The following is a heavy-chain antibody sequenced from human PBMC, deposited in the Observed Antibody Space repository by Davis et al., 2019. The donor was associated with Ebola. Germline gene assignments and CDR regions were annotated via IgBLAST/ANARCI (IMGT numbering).Heavy chain of an antibody. Sequence: ASVKVSCKASEYTFTTYYVYWIRQAPGQGLQWMGVNNPSDHTTAYAPTFQGRITVTSDTSTGPVYMELSSLRSEDTALYFCARGKGWNQDAFDIWGRGTMVTVSS. V-gene: IGHV1-46*01. J-gene: IGHJ3*02. CDR2: NNPSDHTT. CDR3: ARGKGWNQDAFDI. D-gene: IGHD1-1*01. CDR1: EYTFTTYY.